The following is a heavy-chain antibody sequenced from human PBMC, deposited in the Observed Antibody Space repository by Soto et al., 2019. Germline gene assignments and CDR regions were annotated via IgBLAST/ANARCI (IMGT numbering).Heavy chain of an antibody. CDR2: IAGSSGTT. J-gene: IGHJ4*02. Sequence: EVQLVDSGGGLAQPGGSLRLSCVASGFTFSTSAMRWVRQAPGKGLEWVSVIAGSSGTTKYADSVKGRFTISRDNSKNTLLLQMNSLRDENTAIYYGENGMTPVGWYDFDYWGQGTVVTVSS. D-gene: IGHD6-19*01. CDR1: GFTFSTSA. CDR3: ENGMTPVGWYDFDY. V-gene: IGHV3-23*04.